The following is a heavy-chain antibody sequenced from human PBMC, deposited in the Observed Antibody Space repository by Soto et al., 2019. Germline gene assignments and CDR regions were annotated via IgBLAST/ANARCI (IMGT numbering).Heavy chain of an antibody. J-gene: IGHJ4*02. D-gene: IGHD6-19*01. V-gene: IGHV5-51*01. CDR1: GYSFTSYW. Sequence: PGESLKISCKGSGYSFTSYWIGWVRQMPGKGLEWMGIIYPGDSDTRYSPSFQGQVTISADKSISTAYLQWSSLKASDTAMYYCARGPGGREYSSGWYYFDYWGQGTLVTVS. CDR2: IYPGDSDT. CDR3: ARGPGGREYSSGWYYFDY.